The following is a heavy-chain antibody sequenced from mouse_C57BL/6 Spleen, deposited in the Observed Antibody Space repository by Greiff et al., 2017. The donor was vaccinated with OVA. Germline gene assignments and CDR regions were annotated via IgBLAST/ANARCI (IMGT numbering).Heavy chain of an antibody. V-gene: IGHV5-16*01. D-gene: IGHD2-4*01. CDR3: ARASYDYDEGYFDY. Sequence: EVQVVESEGGLVQPGSSMKLSCTASGFTFSDYYMAWVRQVPEKGLEWVANINYDGSSTYYLDSLKSRFIISRDNAKNILYLQMSSLKSEDTATYYCARASYDYDEGYFDYWGQGTTLTVSS. CDR1: GFTFSDYY. CDR2: INYDGSST. J-gene: IGHJ2*01.